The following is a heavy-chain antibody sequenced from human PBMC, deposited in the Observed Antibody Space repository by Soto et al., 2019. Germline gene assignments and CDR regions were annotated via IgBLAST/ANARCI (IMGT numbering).Heavy chain of an antibody. CDR2: ISGSGGST. D-gene: IGHD3-10*01. CDR1: GFTFSTYA. V-gene: IGHV3-23*01. J-gene: IGHJ4*02. CDR3: AKPGYFGSGTYYNYYFDY. Sequence: SGGSLRLSCAASGFTFSTYAMIWVRRAPGKGLEWVSGISGSGGSTFYADSVKGRFAISRDNSKNTVFLQMNSLRAEDSALYYCAKPGYFGSGTYYNYYFDYWGQGTLVTVSS.